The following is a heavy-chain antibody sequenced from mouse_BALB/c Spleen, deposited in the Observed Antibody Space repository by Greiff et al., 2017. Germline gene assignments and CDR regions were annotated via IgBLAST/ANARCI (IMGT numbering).Heavy chain of an antibody. CDR1: GFSLTGYG. D-gene: IGHD2-1*01. V-gene: IGHV2-6-7*01. Sequence: VQLQQSGPGLVAPSQSLSITCTVSGFSLTGYGVNWVRQPPGKGLAWLGIIWGDGSTDYNSALKSRLSISKDNSKSHVFLKMNSLQTDDTARYYCARERYGNYGGYLDYWGQGTTLTVSS. CDR2: IWGDGST. CDR3: ARERYGNYGGYLDY. J-gene: IGHJ2*01.